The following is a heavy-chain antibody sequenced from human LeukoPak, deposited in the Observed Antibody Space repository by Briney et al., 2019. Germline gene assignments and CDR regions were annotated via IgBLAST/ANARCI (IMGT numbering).Heavy chain of an antibody. CDR3: ARGDYVSGRSLDP. V-gene: IGHV4-61*02. Sequence: PSETLSLTCTVSGGSISSGTFYWSWIRQPAGKGLEWIGRIYISGSTNYNPSLKSRVTISIDTSKNQFSLNLTSVTAADTAVYYCARGDYVSGRSLDPWGQGTQVTVSS. J-gene: IGHJ5*02. CDR2: IYISGST. CDR1: GGSISSGTFY. D-gene: IGHD3-10*01.